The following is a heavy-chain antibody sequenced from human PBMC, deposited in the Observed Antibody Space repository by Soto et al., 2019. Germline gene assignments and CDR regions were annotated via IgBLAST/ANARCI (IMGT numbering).Heavy chain of an antibody. J-gene: IGHJ5*02. CDR2: TYYRSKWYN. Sequence: PSQTLSLTCAISGDSVSSNSAAWNWIRQSPSRGLEWLGRTYYRSKWYNDYAVSVKSRITINPDTSKNQFSLQLNSVTPEDTAVYYCARDRRGEYCSGGSCPHPGFDPWGQGTLVTVSS. V-gene: IGHV6-1*01. D-gene: IGHD2-15*01. CDR3: ARDRRGEYCSGGSCPHPGFDP. CDR1: GDSVSSNSAA.